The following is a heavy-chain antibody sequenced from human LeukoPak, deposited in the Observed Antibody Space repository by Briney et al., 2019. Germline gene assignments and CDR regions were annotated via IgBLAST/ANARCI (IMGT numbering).Heavy chain of an antibody. CDR1: GGTFSSYA. CDR2: IIPIFGTA. Sequence: ASVKVSCKASGGTFSSYAISWVRQAPGQGLEWMGGIIPIFGTANYAQKFQGRVTITTDESTSTAYMELSSLRSEDTAVYYCARDCGSGWYCRDYWGQGTLVTVSS. V-gene: IGHV1-69*05. D-gene: IGHD6-19*01. CDR3: ARDCGSGWYCRDY. J-gene: IGHJ4*02.